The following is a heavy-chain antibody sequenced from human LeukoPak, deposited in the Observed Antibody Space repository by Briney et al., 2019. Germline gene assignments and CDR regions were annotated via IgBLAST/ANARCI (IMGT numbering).Heavy chain of an antibody. J-gene: IGHJ4*02. V-gene: IGHV3-21*01. CDR1: GFTFSGYH. Sequence: PGGSLRLSCAASGFTFSGYHMNWVRQAPGKGLEWVSCVSSSGSYVSYADSVKGRFTISRDNAKNSLYLQMNTLRAEDTAVYYCARDWQQVVDFWGQGTLVTVSS. CDR2: VSSSGSYV. D-gene: IGHD1-26*01. CDR3: ARDWQQVVDF.